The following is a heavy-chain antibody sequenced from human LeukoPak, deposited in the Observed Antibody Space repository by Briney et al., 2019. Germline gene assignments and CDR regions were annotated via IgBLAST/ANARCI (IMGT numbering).Heavy chain of an antibody. Sequence: GRSLRLSCAVSGFTDSGFSFSRTSMSWVRQAPGKGLEWVANKKQDGSEKYYVDSVKGRFTISRDNAKNSLYLQMNSLRAEDTAVYYCARLGAKTDSSGYYFDYWGQGTLVTVSS. CDR2: KKQDGSEK. CDR1: GFTDSGFSFSRTS. J-gene: IGHJ4*02. D-gene: IGHD3-22*01. V-gene: IGHV3-7*04. CDR3: ARLGAKTDSSGYYFDY.